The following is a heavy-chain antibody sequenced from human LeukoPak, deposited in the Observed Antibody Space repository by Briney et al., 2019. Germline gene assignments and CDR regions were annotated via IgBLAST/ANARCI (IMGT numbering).Heavy chain of an antibody. CDR2: IIPRFGTT. D-gene: IGHD3-3*01. V-gene: IGHV1-69*13. Sequence: SVKVSCKASGGTLSDYAISSVRPAPGQGLEWMGGIIPRFGTTNYAQRFQGRVTITADESSSTVYMELNSLRSEDTAVFYCARHAYYDFWSGAKFDSWGQGILVTVSS. J-gene: IGHJ4*02. CDR1: GGTLSDYA. CDR3: ARHAYYDFWSGAKFDS.